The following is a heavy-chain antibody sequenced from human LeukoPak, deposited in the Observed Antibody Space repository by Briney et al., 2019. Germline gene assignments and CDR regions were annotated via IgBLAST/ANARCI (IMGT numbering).Heavy chain of an antibody. CDR3: ARQLWRAPGYFDY. Sequence: PSETLSLTCTVSGGSISSSNYYWGWIRQPPGKGLEWIGSIYYSGSTYYNLSLKSRITISVDTSKNQFSLKLSSVTAADTAVYYLARQLWRAPGYFDYWGQGTLVTVSS. CDR2: IYYSGST. V-gene: IGHV4-39*01. CDR1: GGSISSSNYY. J-gene: IGHJ4*02. D-gene: IGHD2-21*01.